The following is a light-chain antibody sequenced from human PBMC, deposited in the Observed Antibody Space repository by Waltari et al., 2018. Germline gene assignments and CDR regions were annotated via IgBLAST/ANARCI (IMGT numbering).Light chain of an antibody. V-gene: IGKV4-1*01. J-gene: IGKJ4*01. Sequence: DIVMTQSPDSLAVSLGERATINCKSSKTVLYSSNNKNYLAWYQKKSGQPPKLLISWASARESGVPDRFRGSGSGTDFTLTISSLQAEDVAVYFCQQYYSNSLTFGGGTRVEIK. CDR1: KTVLYSSNNKNY. CDR2: WAS. CDR3: QQYYSNSLT.